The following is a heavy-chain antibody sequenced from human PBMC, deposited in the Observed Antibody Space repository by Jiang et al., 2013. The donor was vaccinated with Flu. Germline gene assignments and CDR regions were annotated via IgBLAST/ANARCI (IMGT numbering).Heavy chain of an antibody. CDR1: GFSLGTSGLC. D-gene: IGHD2-2*01. CDR3: ARMKYCSSTTCYYFDY. J-gene: IGHJ4*02. Sequence: KPTQTLTLTCTFSGFSLGTSGLCVSWIRQPPGKALGWLARIDWDGAKYYNTSLKTRLTISKGTSQNQVVLTMTNMDPVDTATYYCARMKYCSSTTCYYFDYWGQGTLVTVSS. CDR2: IDWDGAK. V-gene: IGHV2-70*11.